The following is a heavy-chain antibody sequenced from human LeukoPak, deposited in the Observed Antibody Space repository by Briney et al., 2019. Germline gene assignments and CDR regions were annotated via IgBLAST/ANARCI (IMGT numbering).Heavy chain of an antibody. CDR3: ARAAYYYDSSGYYPFDY. D-gene: IGHD3-22*01. Sequence: SETLSLTCAVYGGSFSGYYWSWIRQPPGKGLEWIGEINHSGSTNYNPSLKSRVTMSVDTSKNQFSLKLSSVTAADTAVYYCARAAYYYDSSGYYPFDYWGQGTLVTVSS. CDR2: INHSGST. V-gene: IGHV4-34*01. CDR1: GGSFSGYY. J-gene: IGHJ4*02.